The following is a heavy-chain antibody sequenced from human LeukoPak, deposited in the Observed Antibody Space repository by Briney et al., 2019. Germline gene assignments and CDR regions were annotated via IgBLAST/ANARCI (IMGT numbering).Heavy chain of an antibody. CDR2: IYYSGST. CDR3: ARYHAVVTSGYYFDY. CDR1: GGSISSSSYY. V-gene: IGHV4-39*07. J-gene: IGHJ4*02. D-gene: IGHD4-23*01. Sequence: SETLSLTCTVSGGSISSSSYYWGWIRQPPGKGLEWIGSIYYSGSTYYNPSLKSRVTISVDTSKNQFSLKLSSVTAADTAVYYCARYHAVVTSGYYFDYWGQGTLVTVSS.